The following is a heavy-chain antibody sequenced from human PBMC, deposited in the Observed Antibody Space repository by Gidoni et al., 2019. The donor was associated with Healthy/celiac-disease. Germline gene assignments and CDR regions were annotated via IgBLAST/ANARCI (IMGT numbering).Heavy chain of an antibody. V-gene: IGHV5-51*01. Sequence: EVQLVQSGAEEKKPGESLKISCKGSGDSFTSYWFGWVRQMPGTGLEWMGIIYPGDSDTSYSPSFQGQVTISAVKSISTAYLQWSSLKASDTAMYYCARRTSAMERFGWYDPWGQGTLVTVSS. CDR2: IYPGDSDT. J-gene: IGHJ5*02. D-gene: IGHD5-18*01. CDR3: ARRTSAMERFGWYDP. CDR1: GDSFTSYW.